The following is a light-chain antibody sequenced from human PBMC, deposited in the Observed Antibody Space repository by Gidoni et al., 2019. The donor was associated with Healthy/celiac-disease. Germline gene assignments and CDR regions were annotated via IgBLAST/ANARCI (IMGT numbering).Light chain of an antibody. CDR3: NSRDICGNV. Sequence: SSELTQDPAVSVALGQTVRSTCQGDSLRSYYASWYQQKPGQVPVLVIYAKNNRPSGIPDRFSGSRSGNTASLTTTGAQAEDAAYYYCNSRDICGNVFGTGTKVTVL. V-gene: IGLV3-19*01. CDR1: SLRSYY. CDR2: AKN. J-gene: IGLJ1*01.